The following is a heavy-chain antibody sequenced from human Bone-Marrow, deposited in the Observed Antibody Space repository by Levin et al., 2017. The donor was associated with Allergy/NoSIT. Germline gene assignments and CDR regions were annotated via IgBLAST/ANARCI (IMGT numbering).Heavy chain of an antibody. Sequence: GGSLRLSCEASGFDFHIYVMNWVRQAPGKGLEWLSSITTGSNYKYYVDSVRGRFVISRDNGKNSLYLQMNSLRAEDTAVYYCARSHPLTGTTHFSYQDGMDVWGQGTSVPVSS. CDR2: ITTGSNYK. CDR3: ARSHPLTGTTHFSYQDGMDV. CDR1: GFDFHIYV. D-gene: IGHD1/OR15-1a*01. V-gene: IGHV3-21*01. J-gene: IGHJ6*02.